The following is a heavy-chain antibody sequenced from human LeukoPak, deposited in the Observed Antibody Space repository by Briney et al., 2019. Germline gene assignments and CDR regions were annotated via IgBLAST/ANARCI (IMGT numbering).Heavy chain of an antibody. CDR3: ASSTYYYGSGSLYYYYGMDV. V-gene: IGHV5-51*01. Sequence: GESLKISCKGSGYSFTSYWIGWVRQMPGKGLEWMGIIYPGDSDTRYSPSFQGQVTISADKSISTAYLQWSSLKASDTAMYYCASSTYYYGSGSLYYYYGMDVWGKGTTVTVPS. CDR1: GYSFTSYW. J-gene: IGHJ6*04. CDR2: IYPGDSDT. D-gene: IGHD3-10*01.